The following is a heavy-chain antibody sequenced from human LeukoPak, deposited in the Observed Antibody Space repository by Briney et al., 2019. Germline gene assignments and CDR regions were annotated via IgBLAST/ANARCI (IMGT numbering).Heavy chain of an antibody. Sequence: PGGSPRLSCVASGFTFRSYAINWVRQAPGKGLEWVSGISGGGTGTYYADSVKGRFTISRDNSKNTVYLQMIRSAAKDTAIYYCAKDSDTPGFFDYWGQGTPVTVSS. CDR3: AKDSDTPGFFDY. CDR2: ISGGGTGT. V-gene: IGHV3-23*01. D-gene: IGHD2-2*02. CDR1: GFTFRSYA. J-gene: IGHJ4*02.